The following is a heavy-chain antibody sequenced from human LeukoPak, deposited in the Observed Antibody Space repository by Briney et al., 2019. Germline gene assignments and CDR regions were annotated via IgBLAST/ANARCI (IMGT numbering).Heavy chain of an antibody. Sequence: VKVSXXXSGYXFTIYAMNWVRQAPGQGLEWMGWINTNTGNPTYSQGFTGRFVFFLENSVSTAYLQMRSLKAEETAVDYCEIDRYSSGRWGQGTLVTVSS. CDR1: GYXFTIYA. D-gene: IGHD6-19*01. CDR3: EIDRYSSGR. V-gene: IGHV7-4-1*02. CDR2: INTNTGNP. J-gene: IGHJ4*02.